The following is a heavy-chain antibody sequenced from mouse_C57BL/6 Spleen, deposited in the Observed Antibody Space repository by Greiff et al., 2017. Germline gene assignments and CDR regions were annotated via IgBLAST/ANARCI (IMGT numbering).Heavy chain of an antibody. CDR3: ASPCGSSYGAY. CDR2: IYPRSGNT. CDR1: GYTFTSYG. D-gene: IGHD1-1*01. J-gene: IGHJ3*01. Sequence: QVQLQQSGAELARPGASVKLSCKASGYTFTSYGISWVKQRTGQGLEWIGEIYPRSGNTYYNEKFKGKATLTADKSSSTAYMELRSLASEDSAVYFWASPCGSSYGAYWGQGTLVTVSA. V-gene: IGHV1-81*01.